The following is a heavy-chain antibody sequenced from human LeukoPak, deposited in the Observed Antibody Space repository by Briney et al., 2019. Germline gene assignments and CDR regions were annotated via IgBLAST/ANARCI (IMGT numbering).Heavy chain of an antibody. D-gene: IGHD6-19*01. CDR2: INPNSGGT. CDR1: GYTFTGYY. J-gene: IGHJ4*02. CDR3: AREGVWYSSGWYPGFDY. V-gene: IGHV1-2*02. Sequence: ASVKVSCKASGYTFTGYYMHWVRQAPGQGLEWMGWINPNSGGTNYAQKFQGRVTMTRDTSISTAYMELSRLRSDDTAVYYCAREGVWYSSGWYPGFDYWGQGTLVTVSS.